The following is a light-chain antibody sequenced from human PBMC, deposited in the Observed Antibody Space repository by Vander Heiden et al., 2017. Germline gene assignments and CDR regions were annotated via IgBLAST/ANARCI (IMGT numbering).Light chain of an antibody. CDR2: WAS. CDR3: QQDYSTRT. V-gene: IGKV4-1*01. CDR1: QSVLYSSNNKNY. J-gene: IGKJ2*01. Sequence: DIVMTQSPDSLAVSLGERATINSKSSQSVLYSSNNKNYLAWYQQKPGQPPNLLIYWASARESGVPDRFSGSGSGTDFTLTISSLQAEDVAVYYCQQDYSTRTFGQGTKLEIK.